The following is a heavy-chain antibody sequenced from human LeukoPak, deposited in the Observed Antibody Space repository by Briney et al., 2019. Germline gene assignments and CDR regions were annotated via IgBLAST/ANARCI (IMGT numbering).Heavy chain of an antibody. Sequence: ASVKDSCKASGYTFTTYNIHRVRQAPGQGLEWMGWIIPNSGGTNYAQKFQGRVTMTRDTSISTAYMELGRLRSDDTAAYSCARGRGGGYFDFWGQETLVTVSS. CDR2: IIPNSGGT. CDR3: ARGRGGGYFDF. CDR1: GYTFTTYN. J-gene: IGHJ4*02. D-gene: IGHD2-15*01. V-gene: IGHV1-2*02.